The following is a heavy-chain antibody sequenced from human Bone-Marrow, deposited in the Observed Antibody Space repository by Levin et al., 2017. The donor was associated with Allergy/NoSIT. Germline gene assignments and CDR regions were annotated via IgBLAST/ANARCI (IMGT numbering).Heavy chain of an antibody. CDR3: ARIWFGELYGLDI. J-gene: IGHJ6*02. D-gene: IGHD3-10*01. CDR2: ISYSGSP. V-gene: IGHV4-59*13. Sequence: SETLSLTCTVSRGSISTYYLAWIRQPPGKGLEWVAFISYSGSPTYNPSLKSRPTISVDTSKNQFSLKLTSVAAADTAVYYCARIWFGELYGLDIWGQGTTVTVSS. CDR1: RGSISTYY.